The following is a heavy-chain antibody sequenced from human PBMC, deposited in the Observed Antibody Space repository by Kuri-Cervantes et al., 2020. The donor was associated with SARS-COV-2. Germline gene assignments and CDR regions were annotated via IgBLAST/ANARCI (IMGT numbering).Heavy chain of an antibody. V-gene: IGHV3-21*01. CDR1: GFSFSTYA. D-gene: IGHD6-6*01. CDR2: ISSSSSYI. Sequence: GGSLRLSCAASGFSFSTYAMTWVRQARGKGLEWVSSISSSSSYIYYADSVKGRFTISRDNAKNSLYLQMNSLRAEDTAVYYCAVQSVAAHYYYGMDVWGQGTTVTVSS. CDR3: AVQSVAAHYYYGMDV. J-gene: IGHJ6*02.